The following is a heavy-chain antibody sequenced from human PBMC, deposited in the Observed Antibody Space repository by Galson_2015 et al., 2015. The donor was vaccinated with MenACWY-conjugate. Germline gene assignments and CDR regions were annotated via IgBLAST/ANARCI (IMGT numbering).Heavy chain of an antibody. J-gene: IGHJ2*01. CDR2: ITGSGGST. V-gene: IGHV3-23*01. CDR1: GFTFSSYA. CDR3: ARAGQWLLRGHWYFDL. Sequence: SLRLSCAASGFTFSSYAMTWVRQAPGKGLEWVSGITGSGGSTYYADSVTGRFTISRDNSKNTLYLQMNSLRADDTAVYYCARAGQWLLRGHWYFDLWGRGTLGTVSS. D-gene: IGHD6-19*01.